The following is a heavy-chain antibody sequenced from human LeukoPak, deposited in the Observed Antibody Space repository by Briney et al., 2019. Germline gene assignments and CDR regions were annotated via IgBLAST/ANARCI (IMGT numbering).Heavy chain of an antibody. V-gene: IGHV3-74*01. D-gene: IGHD5-12*01. CDR3: ARDLDGYRDGNGA. J-gene: IGHJ5*02. CDR1: GFTFSNYW. Sequence: GRSLRLSCAASGFTFSNYWMHWVRQATGKGLVCVSRISTDGSTTDYANSVKGRFTISRDNANNTLYLQMNRLRAEETAVYYCARDLDGYRDGNGAWGQGTLVTVSS. CDR2: ISTDGSTT.